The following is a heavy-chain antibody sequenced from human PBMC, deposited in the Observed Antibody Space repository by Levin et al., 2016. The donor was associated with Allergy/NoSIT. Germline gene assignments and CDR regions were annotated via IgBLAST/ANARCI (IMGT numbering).Heavy chain of an antibody. CDR3: ARGQIVTGAAIFDY. D-gene: IGHD6-19*01. CDR1: GFTFSSYA. J-gene: IGHJ4*02. V-gene: IGHV3-30-3*01. CDR2: ISYDGSNK. Sequence: GSLRLSCAASGFTFSSYAMHWVRQAPGKGLEWVAVISYDGSNKYYADSVKGRFTISRDNSKNTLYLQMNSLRAEDTAVYYCARGQIVTGAAIFDYWGQGTLVTVSS.